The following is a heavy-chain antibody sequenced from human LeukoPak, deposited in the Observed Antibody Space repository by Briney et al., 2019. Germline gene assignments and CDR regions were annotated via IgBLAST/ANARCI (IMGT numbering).Heavy chain of an antibody. J-gene: IGHJ4*02. D-gene: IGHD1-26*01. Sequence: PGGSLRLSCAASGFTFSTYEMHWVRQAPGKGLEWVSSIGSSGWNTHSAYSVKGRFTISRDNAKNSLYLQMDSLRAEDTTVYYCARIEEPHYFDHWGQGTLVTVSS. CDR3: ARIEEPHYFDH. V-gene: IGHV3-21*01. CDR1: GFTFSTYE. CDR2: IGSSGWNT.